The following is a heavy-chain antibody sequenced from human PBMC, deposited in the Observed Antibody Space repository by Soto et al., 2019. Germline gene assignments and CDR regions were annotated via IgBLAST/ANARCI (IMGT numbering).Heavy chain of an antibody. J-gene: IGHJ6*03. CDR1: GGSISSYY. CDR2: IYYSGST. V-gene: IGHV4-59*01. CDR3: ARESGGDYNYYYYMDV. D-gene: IGHD4-17*01. Sequence: PSETLSLTCTVSGGSISSYYWSWIRQPPGKGLEWIGYIYYSGSTNYNPSLKSRVTISVDTSKNQFSLKLSSVTAADTAVYYCARESGGDYNYYYYMDVWGKGTTVTVSS.